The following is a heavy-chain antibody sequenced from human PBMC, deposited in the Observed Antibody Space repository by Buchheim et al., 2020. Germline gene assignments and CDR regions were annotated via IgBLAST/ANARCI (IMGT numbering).Heavy chain of an antibody. D-gene: IGHD6-13*01. CDR3: ARDGSSWNFDY. J-gene: IGHJ4*02. V-gene: IGHV3-21*01. CDR1: GFTFSSYS. Sequence: EVQLVESGGGLVKPGGSLRLSCAASGFTFSSYSMNWVRQAPGKGLEWVSSISSSSSYIYYAYSVKGRFTISRDNAKNSLYLQMNSLRAEDTAVYYCARDGSSWNFDYWGQGTL. CDR2: ISSSSSYI.